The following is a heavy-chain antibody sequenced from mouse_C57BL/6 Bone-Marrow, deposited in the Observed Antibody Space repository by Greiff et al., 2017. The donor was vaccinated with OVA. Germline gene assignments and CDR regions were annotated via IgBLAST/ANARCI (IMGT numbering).Heavy chain of an antibody. D-gene: IGHD2-4*01. CDR3: AREGPIYYDYDVAFDY. V-gene: IGHV3-6*01. CDR2: ISYDGSN. J-gene: IGHJ2*01. Sequence: DVKLQESGPGLVKPSQSLSLTCSVTGYSITSGYYWNWIRQFPGNKLEWMGYISYDGSNNYNPSLKNRISITRDTSKNQFFLKLNSVTTEDTATYYWAREGPIYYDYDVAFDYWGQGTTLTVSS. CDR1: GYSITSGYY.